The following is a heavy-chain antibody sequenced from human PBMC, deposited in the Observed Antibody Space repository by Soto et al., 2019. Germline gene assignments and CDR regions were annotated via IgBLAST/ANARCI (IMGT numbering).Heavy chain of an antibody. D-gene: IGHD5-12*01. CDR1: CYTFTSYG. J-gene: IGHJ6*02. Sequence: ASGKVSCKACCYTFTSYGISLLRHYPGQWLEWMGWISAYNGKTNYAQNVQGRVTMTTDTSTRTAYMDLRSLRSDDTAVYYCARGGDVNYYHGMEVWGQGTTVTVSS. CDR3: ARGGDVNYYHGMEV. V-gene: IGHV1-18*01. CDR2: ISAYNGKT.